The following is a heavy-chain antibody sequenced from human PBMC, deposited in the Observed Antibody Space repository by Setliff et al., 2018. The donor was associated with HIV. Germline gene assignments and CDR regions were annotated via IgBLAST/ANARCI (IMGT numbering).Heavy chain of an antibody. V-gene: IGHV1-2*02. CDR3: ASPSFWGSGARNIDAFDM. J-gene: IGHJ3*02. CDR1: GYNFTGYH. CDR2: DNPDNVVL. D-gene: IGHD7-27*01. Sequence: ASVKVSCKASGYNFTGYHIHWVRQAPGQGLEWMGWDNPDNVVLKSAQKFQGRVTMTRDTSINTAYMELSSLKSDDTAVYYCASPSFWGSGARNIDAFDMWGQGTLVT.